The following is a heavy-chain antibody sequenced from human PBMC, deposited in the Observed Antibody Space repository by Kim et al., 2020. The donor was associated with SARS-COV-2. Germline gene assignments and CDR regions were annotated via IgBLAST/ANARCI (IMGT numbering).Heavy chain of an antibody. CDR1: GGSISNSY. J-gene: IGHJ3*02. V-gene: IGHV4-59*13. Sequence: SETLSLTCTVSGGSISNSYWNWIRQPPGKGLEWIGYIYYTGNTDYNPSLKSRVTISIDTSKNQFSLKLSSVTAADTAVYYCARDDVGAARDVVSPFTIWGQGPMVTVSS. CDR3: ARDDVGAARDVVSPFTI. D-gene: IGHD1-26*01. CDR2: IYYTGNT.